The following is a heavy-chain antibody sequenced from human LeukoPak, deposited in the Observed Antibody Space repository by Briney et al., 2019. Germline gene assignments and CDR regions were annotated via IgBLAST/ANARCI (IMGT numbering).Heavy chain of an antibody. CDR1: GFTVSSNS. CDR3: AREVVEDYYDSSGYYYVTGGFDY. Sequence: GGSLRLSCTVSGFTVSSNSMSWVRQAPGKGLEWVSFIYSDNTHYSDSVKGRFTISRDNSKNTLYLQMNSLRAEDTAVYYCAREVVEDYYDSSGYYYVTGGFDYWGQGTLVTVSS. CDR2: IYSDNT. J-gene: IGHJ4*02. V-gene: IGHV3-53*01. D-gene: IGHD3-22*01.